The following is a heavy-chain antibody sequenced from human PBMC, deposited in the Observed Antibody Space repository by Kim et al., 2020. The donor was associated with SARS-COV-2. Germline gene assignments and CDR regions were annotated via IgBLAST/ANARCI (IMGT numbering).Heavy chain of an antibody. J-gene: IGHJ4*02. Sequence: GGSLRLSCAASGFTFSSYSMNWVRQAPGKGLEWVSSISSSSSYIYYADSVKGRFTISRDNAKNSLYLQMNSLRAEDTAVYYCARVHILTGYYHDYWGQGTLVTVSS. CDR1: GFTFSSYS. CDR2: ISSSSSYI. CDR3: ARVHILTGYYHDY. D-gene: IGHD3-9*01. V-gene: IGHV3-21*01.